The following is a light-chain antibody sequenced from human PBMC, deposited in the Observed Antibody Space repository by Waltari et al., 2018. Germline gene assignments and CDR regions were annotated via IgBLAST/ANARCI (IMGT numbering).Light chain of an antibody. CDR2: EKK. V-gene: IGLV1-51*02. Sequence: QSVLTQPPSVSAAPGQKVTISCSGSSSNIGNNYVSWYQQLPGTAPKLIIHEKKNPRSGIPDRSSGPKSGTSATLGITGLQTGDEADYYCGTWDSSLSVGVFGGGTKLTVL. J-gene: IGLJ3*02. CDR1: SSNIGNNY. CDR3: GTWDSSLSVGV.